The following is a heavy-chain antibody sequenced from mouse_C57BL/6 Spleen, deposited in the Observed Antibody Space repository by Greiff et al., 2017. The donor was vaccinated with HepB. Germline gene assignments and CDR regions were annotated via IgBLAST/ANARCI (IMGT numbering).Heavy chain of an antibody. J-gene: IGHJ2*01. D-gene: IGHD4-1*01. V-gene: IGHV5-4*01. CDR2: ISDGGSYT. CDR3: ARDEGGTKDY. Sequence: EVKLVESGGGLVKPGGSLKLSCAASGFTFSSYAMSWVRQTPEKRLEWVATISDGGSYTYYPDNVKGRFTISRDNAKNNLYLQRSHLKSEDTAMYYCARDEGGTKDYWGQGTTLTVSS. CDR1: GFTFSSYA.